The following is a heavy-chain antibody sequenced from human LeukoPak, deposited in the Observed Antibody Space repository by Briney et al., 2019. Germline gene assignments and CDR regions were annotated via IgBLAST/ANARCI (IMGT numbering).Heavy chain of an antibody. Sequence: PGGSLRLSCAASGFTFSSYSMNWVRQAPGKGLEWVSYITSSSSTIYYADSVKGRFTISRDNAKNSLYLQMNSLRDEDTAVYYCARDRMNYYDTSGYYSFDYWGQGILVTVSS. CDR1: GFTFSSYS. V-gene: IGHV3-48*02. D-gene: IGHD3-22*01. J-gene: IGHJ4*02. CDR3: ARDRMNYYDTSGYYSFDY. CDR2: ITSSSSTI.